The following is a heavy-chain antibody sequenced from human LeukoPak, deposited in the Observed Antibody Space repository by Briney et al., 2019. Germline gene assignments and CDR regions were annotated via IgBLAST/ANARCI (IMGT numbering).Heavy chain of an antibody. D-gene: IGHD2-21*02. Sequence: PGGSLRLSCAASGFTFSSYAMSWVRQAPGKGLEWVSAISGSGGSTYYADSVKGRFTISRDNSKSTLYLQMNSLRAEDTAVYYCAKHKLIVVVTAPFDYWGQGTLVTVSS. V-gene: IGHV3-23*01. CDR1: GFTFSSYA. CDR3: AKHKLIVVVTAPFDY. J-gene: IGHJ4*02. CDR2: ISGSGGST.